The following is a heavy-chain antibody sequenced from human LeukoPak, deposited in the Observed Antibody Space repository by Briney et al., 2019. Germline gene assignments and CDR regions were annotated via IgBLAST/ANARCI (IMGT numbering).Heavy chain of an antibody. Sequence: PSETLSLTCTVSGGSISSYYWSWIRQPPGKGLEVIGYIYYSGSTNYNPSLKSRVTISVDTSKNQFSLKLSSVTAADTAVYYCARVTSGYYTGFDYWGQGTLVTVSS. D-gene: IGHD5-12*01. V-gene: IGHV4-59*01. CDR3: ARVTSGYYTGFDY. J-gene: IGHJ4*02. CDR2: IYYSGST. CDR1: GGSISSYY.